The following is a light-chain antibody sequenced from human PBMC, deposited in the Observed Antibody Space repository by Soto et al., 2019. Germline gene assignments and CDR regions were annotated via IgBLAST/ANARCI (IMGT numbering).Light chain of an antibody. J-gene: IGLJ3*02. CDR1: NTDVGGYNY. Sequence: QSVLTQPPSASGSPGQSVTISYTGSNTDVGGYNYVTWYQQYPGKAPKVIIYEVTKRPAGVPARFSGSRSGNTASLTVSGLQAEDEADYYCSSYAGSNVWVFGGGTQLTVL. CDR3: SSYAGSNVWV. CDR2: EVT. V-gene: IGLV2-8*01.